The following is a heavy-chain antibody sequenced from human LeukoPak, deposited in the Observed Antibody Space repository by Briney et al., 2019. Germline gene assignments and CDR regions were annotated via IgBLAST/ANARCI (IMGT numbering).Heavy chain of an antibody. D-gene: IGHD3-22*01. J-gene: IGHJ4*02. Sequence: SETLSLTCSVSGGSNTSGDYYWSWIRQSPGKGLEWVGYIYSSGTTYYNPSLKSRISISEEMSRNQFSLKLNSVTVADTAVYYCARARYFDSSLDFWGQGTLVTVSS. CDR1: GGSNTSGDYY. V-gene: IGHV4-30-4*01. CDR3: ARARYFDSSLDF. CDR2: IYSSGTT.